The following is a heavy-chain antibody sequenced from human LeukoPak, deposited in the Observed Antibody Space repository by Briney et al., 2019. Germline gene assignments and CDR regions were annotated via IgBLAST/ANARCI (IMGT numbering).Heavy chain of an antibody. J-gene: IGHJ4*02. D-gene: IGHD5-18*01. Sequence: ASVKVSCKASGYTFTSYDINWVRQATGQGLEWMGWMNPNSGNTGYAQKFQGRVTMTRNTSISTAYMELSSLRSEDTAVYYCARGRIQLWTNDHWGQGALVTVSS. CDR1: GYTFTSYD. V-gene: IGHV1-8*01. CDR3: ARGRIQLWTNDH. CDR2: MNPNSGNT.